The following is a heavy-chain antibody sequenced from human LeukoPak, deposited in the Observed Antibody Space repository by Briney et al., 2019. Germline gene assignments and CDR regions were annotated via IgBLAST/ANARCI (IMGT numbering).Heavy chain of an antibody. CDR2: ISAYNGNT. CDR3: ARDIISKQWLPSADAFDI. CDR1: GYTFTSYG. J-gene: IGHJ3*02. D-gene: IGHD6-19*01. Sequence: ASVNVSCKASGYTFTSYGISWVRQAPGQGRGWMGWISAYNGNTNYAQKLQGRVTMTTDTSTSTAYMELRSLRSDDTAVYYCARDIISKQWLPSADAFDIWGQGTMVTVSS. V-gene: IGHV1-18*01.